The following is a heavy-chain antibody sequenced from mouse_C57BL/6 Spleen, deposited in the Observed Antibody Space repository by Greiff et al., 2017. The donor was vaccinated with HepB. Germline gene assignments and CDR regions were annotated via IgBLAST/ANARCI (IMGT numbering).Heavy chain of an antibody. V-gene: IGHV2-5*01. CDR1: GFSLTSYG. J-gene: IGHJ4*01. D-gene: IGHD2-4*01. CDR3: ATIYYDYDVAMDY. Sequence: VHLVESGPGLVQPSPSLSITCTVSGFSLTSYGVHWVRQSPGKGLEWLGVIWRGGSTDYNAAFMSRLSITKDNSKSQVFFKMNSLQADDTAIYYCATIYYDYDVAMDYWGQGTSVTVSS. CDR2: IWRGGST.